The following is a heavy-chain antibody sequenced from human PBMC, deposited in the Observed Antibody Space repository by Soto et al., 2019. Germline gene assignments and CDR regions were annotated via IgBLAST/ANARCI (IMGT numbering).Heavy chain of an antibody. Sequence: QVQLVQSGAEVKKPGSSVKVSCKASGGTFSSYAINWARQAPGQGLEWMGGIIPIFGTANYAQKFQGRVTITADESTSTAYMELSSLRSEDTAVYYCARGSGGSSYYYHGMDVWGQGTTVTVSS. J-gene: IGHJ6*02. CDR1: GGTFSSYA. CDR3: ARGSGGSSYYYHGMDV. V-gene: IGHV1-69*12. CDR2: IIPIFGTA. D-gene: IGHD2-15*01.